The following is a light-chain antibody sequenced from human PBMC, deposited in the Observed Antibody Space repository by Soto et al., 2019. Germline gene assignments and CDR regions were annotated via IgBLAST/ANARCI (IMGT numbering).Light chain of an antibody. V-gene: IGKV1-39*01. CDR2: AAS. CDR1: RDISNY. Sequence: DLQMTQSPSSLSASVVEKFTITCRSSRDISNYLNWYQQKAGRAPKLLISAASNLQTGVPSRFSGSGSGTEFTLTISSLQPEDFGTYYCQQSYSTPWTFGQGTMVDIK. CDR3: QQSYSTPWT. J-gene: IGKJ1*01.